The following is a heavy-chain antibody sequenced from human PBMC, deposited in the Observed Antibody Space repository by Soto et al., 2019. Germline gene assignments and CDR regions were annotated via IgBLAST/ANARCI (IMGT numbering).Heavy chain of an antibody. V-gene: IGHV4-31*03. CDR1: GGSISSGGYY. CDR3: ARDGVVRGVNPLENYYYGMDV. CDR2: IYYSGST. J-gene: IGHJ6*02. Sequence: SETLSLTCTVSGGSISSGGYYWSWIRQHPGKGLEWIGYIYYSGSTYYNPSLKSRVTISVDTSKNQFSLKLSSVTAADTAVYYRARDGVVRGVNPLENYYYGMDVWGQGTTVTVSS. D-gene: IGHD3-10*01.